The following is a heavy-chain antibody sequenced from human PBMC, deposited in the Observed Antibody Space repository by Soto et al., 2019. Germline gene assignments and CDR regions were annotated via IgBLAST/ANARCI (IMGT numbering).Heavy chain of an antibody. D-gene: IGHD4-17*01. CDR2: INHSGST. CDR3: ARLRSYEKGTY. Sequence: QVQLQHWGAGLLKPSETLSLTCTVYGGSFSGYYWSWIRQPPGKGLEWIGEINHSGSTHYNSSLKSRFTISIDASKNRLSLPLSSVTAADTAVYYFARLRSYEKGTYWGQGTLVTVSS. CDR1: GGSFSGYY. J-gene: IGHJ4*02. V-gene: IGHV4-34*01.